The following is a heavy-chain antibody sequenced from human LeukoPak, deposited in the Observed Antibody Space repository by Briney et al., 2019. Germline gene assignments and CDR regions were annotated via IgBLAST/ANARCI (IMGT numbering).Heavy chain of an antibody. CDR1: GFTFSSYA. CDR2: ISGSGGST. V-gene: IGHV3-23*01. D-gene: IGHD3-16*02. Sequence: GGSLTLSCAASGFTFSSYAMSWVRQAPGKGLEWVSAISGSGGSTYYAASVKGRITISRDNSKNTLYLQMNSLRAEDTGVYYCAKGPRGGVIVQYFDYWVQGTLVSVCS. CDR3: AKGPRGGVIVQYFDY. J-gene: IGHJ4*02.